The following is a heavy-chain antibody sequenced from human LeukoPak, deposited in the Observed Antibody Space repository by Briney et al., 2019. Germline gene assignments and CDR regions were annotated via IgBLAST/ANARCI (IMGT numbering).Heavy chain of an antibody. Sequence: SETLSLTCTVSGGSISSGDYYWSWIRQPPGKGLEWIGYIYFSGSTYYNPSLKSRVTISVDTSKDQFSLKLSSVTAADTAVYYCARDLLNEGNHLDYWGQGTLVTVSS. J-gene: IGHJ4*02. CDR1: GGSISSGDYY. CDR2: IYFSGST. CDR3: ARDLLNEGNHLDY. V-gene: IGHV4-30-4*01. D-gene: IGHD4-23*01.